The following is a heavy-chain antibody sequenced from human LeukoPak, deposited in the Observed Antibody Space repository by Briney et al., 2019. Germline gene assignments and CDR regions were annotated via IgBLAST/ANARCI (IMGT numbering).Heavy chain of an antibody. V-gene: IGHV3-30*18. Sequence: GGSLRLSCAASGFTFSKYGMHWVRQAPGKGLEWVAVISYDGGEQHFGDSVKGRFSISRDDSKSTIYLQMNSLTVEDTALYYCAKPRTFYDILTVSFQQWGQGTWVSVSS. CDR3: AKPRTFYDILTVSFQQ. CDR1: GFTFSKYG. CDR2: ISYDGGEQ. J-gene: IGHJ1*01. D-gene: IGHD3-9*01.